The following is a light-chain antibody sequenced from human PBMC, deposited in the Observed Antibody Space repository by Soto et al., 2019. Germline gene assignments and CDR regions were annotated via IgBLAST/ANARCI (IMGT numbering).Light chain of an antibody. CDR1: SSDVGGYNY. J-gene: IGLJ2*01. CDR2: EVT. Sequence: QSALTQPASVSGSPGQSITISCTGTSSDVGGYNYVSWYQQHPGKAPKLMVYEVTNRPSGVSNRFSGPKFSNSASLTISGNQAEDEADYYCSSYTSSSTVVFGGGTQLTVL. V-gene: IGLV2-14*01. CDR3: SSYTSSSTVV.